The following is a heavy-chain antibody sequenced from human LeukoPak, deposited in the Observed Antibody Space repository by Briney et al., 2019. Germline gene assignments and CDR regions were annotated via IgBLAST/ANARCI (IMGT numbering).Heavy chain of an antibody. CDR1: GFTLKTYS. V-gene: IGHV3-21*01. J-gene: IGHJ4*02. D-gene: IGHD3-10*01. CDR3: ARGEYGSGSYHIDY. CDR2: ISSSSSYI. Sequence: PGGSLRLSCAASGFTLKTYSMNWVRQAPGKGLEWVSSISSSSSYIYYADSVKGRFTISRDNAKNSLYLQMNSLRAEDTAVYYCARGEYGSGSYHIDYWGQGTLGIVSS.